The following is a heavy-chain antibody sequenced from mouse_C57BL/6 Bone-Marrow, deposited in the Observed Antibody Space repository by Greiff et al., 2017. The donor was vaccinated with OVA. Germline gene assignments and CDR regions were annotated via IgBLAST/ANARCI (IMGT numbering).Heavy chain of an antibody. J-gene: IGHJ4*01. V-gene: IGHV2-2*01. Sequence: VQRVESGPGLVQPSQSLSITCTVSGFSLTSYGVHWVRQSPGKGLEWLGVIWSGGSTDYNAAFISRLSISKDNSKSQVFFKMNSLQAADTAIYYCDYYGNPYYAMDCWGQGASVTVSS. CDR3: DYYGNPYYAMDC. D-gene: IGHD2-1*01. CDR1: GFSLTSYG. CDR2: IWSGGST.